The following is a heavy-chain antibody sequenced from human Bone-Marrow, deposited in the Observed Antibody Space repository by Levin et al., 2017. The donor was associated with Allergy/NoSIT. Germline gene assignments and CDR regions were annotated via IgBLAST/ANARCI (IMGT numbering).Heavy chain of an antibody. CDR2: ISYDGTTK. V-gene: IGHV3-30-3*01. CDR1: GFTFSSYA. Sequence: PGGSLRLSCAASGFTFSSYAMHWVRQAPGKGLEWVAVISYDGTTKYYADSVKGRFTISRDNSKNTLYLQMNSLRAEDTAVYYCARGGSGSFSCFDSWGQGALVTVSS. J-gene: IGHJ5*01. CDR3: ARGGSGSFSCFDS. D-gene: IGHD3-10*01.